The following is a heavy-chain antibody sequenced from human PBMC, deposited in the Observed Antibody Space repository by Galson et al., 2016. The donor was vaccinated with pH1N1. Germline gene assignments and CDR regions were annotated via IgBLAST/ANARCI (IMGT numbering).Heavy chain of an antibody. CDR3: ARDRGRPRQYAFDM. D-gene: IGHD2-15*01. CDR1: GFTFISYT. Sequence: SLRLSCAASGFTFISYTMNWVRQAPGKWLEWVSSISSNSFYMYYADSVKGRFTISRDNAKKTLYLQMNNLRVEDTAVYYCARDRGRPRQYAFDMWGQGTVVTVSS. V-gene: IGHV3-21*01. J-gene: IGHJ3*02. CDR2: ISSNSFYM.